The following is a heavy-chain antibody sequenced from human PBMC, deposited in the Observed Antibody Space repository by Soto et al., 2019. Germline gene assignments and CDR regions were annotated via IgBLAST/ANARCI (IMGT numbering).Heavy chain of an antibody. V-gene: IGHV4-30-4*01. CDR3: ARVVGDCSSTSCRNFDY. J-gene: IGHJ4*02. Sequence: PSETLALTCTDSGGPISSGDYYWSWIRQPPGKGLEWIGYIYYSGSTYYNPSLKSRVTISVDTSKNQFSLKLSSVTAADTAVYYCARVVGDCSSTSCRNFDYWGQGTLVTVSS. D-gene: IGHD2-2*01. CDR2: IYYSGST. CDR1: GGPISSGDYY.